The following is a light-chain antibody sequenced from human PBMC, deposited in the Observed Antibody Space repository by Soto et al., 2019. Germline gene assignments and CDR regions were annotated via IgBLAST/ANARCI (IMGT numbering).Light chain of an antibody. CDR1: QSVSGN. CDR2: GAS. Sequence: EIVMTQSPATLSVSPGERATLSCRASQSVSGNLAWYQQKPGQTPRLLIYGASTRATGIPARFSGSGSGTEFTIPISSLQYEDFAIYYCQQYNNWPPITFGQGTRLEIK. J-gene: IGKJ5*01. CDR3: QQYNNWPPIT. V-gene: IGKV3-15*01.